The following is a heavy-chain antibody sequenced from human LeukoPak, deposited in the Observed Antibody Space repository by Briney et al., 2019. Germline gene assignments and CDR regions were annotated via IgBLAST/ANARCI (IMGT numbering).Heavy chain of an antibody. CDR1: GGSISSYY. CDR3: AREVRLVAAAGTRGLIDY. CDR2: IYYSGST. D-gene: IGHD6-13*01. Sequence: PSETLSLTCTVSGGSISSYYWSWIRQPPGKGLEWIGYIYYSGSTNYNPSLKSRVTISVDTSKNQFSLKLSSVTAADTAVYYCAREVRLVAAAGTRGLIDYWGQGTLVTVSS. J-gene: IGHJ4*02. V-gene: IGHV4-59*12.